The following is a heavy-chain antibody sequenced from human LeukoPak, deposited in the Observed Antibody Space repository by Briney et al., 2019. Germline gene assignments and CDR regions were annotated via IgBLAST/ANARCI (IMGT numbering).Heavy chain of an antibody. J-gene: IGHJ3*02. D-gene: IGHD2-15*01. CDR1: GFTFDDYA. CDR3: AKDMVSILSGFDI. CDR2: ISWNSGSI. V-gene: IGHV3-9*01. Sequence: GGTLSLSCAASGFTFDDYAMRWVRQAPGKGLEWVSGISWNSGSIGYADSVKGRFTISRDNAKNSLYLQMNSLRAEDTALYYCAKDMVSILSGFDIWGQGTMVTVSS.